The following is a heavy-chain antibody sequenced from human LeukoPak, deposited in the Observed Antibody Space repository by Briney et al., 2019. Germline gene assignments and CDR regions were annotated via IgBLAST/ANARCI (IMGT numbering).Heavy chain of an antibody. CDR1: GFSFSNYW. V-gene: IGHV3-74*01. D-gene: IGHD2-15*01. CDR3: ARACVGCWWFDP. Sequence: PGGSLTLAWAASGFSFSNYWIHWVRQAPGKGLVWVSRISSGVISTNYADPVKGRFTISRDNDKNTVYLQMNSLRVEYTAVYYCARACVGCWWFDPCGQGTLVTVSS. CDR2: ISSGVIST. J-gene: IGHJ5*02.